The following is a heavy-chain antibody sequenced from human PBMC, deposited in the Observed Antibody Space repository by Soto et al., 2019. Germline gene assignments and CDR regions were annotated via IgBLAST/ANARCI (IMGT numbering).Heavy chain of an antibody. V-gene: IGHV6-1*01. CDR1: GDSVSSNSAA. Sequence: SQTLSLPCAISGDSVSSNSAAWNWIRQSPSRGLEWLGRTYYRSKWYNDYAVSVKSRITINPDTSKNQFSLQLNSVTPEDTAVYYCARARAAAWGTHYYYGMDVWGQGTTVTVSS. CDR3: ARARAAAWGTHYYYGMDV. CDR2: TYYRSKWYN. J-gene: IGHJ6*02. D-gene: IGHD6-13*01.